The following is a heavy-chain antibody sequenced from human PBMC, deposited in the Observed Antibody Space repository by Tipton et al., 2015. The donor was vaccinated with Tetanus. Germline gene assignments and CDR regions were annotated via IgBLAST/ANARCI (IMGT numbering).Heavy chain of an antibody. CDR1: GASFSDYY. D-gene: IGHD5-24*01. CDR3: ARGGRDAYNNPLGAFDV. V-gene: IGHV4-34*01. CDR2: ISHSGSS. J-gene: IGHJ3*01. Sequence: AGLVKPSETLSLTCAVYGASFSDYYWNWVRQSPGKGLEWIGEISHSGSSSYSPSLKSRVTISVDTSKNQFSLRLRSVAAADTAVYYCARGGRDAYNNPLGAFDVWGRGTTVTVSS.